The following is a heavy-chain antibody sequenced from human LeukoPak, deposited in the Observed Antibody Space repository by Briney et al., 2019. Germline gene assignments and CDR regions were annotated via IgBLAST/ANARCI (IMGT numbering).Heavy chain of an antibody. CDR2: ISSSGSTI. J-gene: IGHJ5*02. Sequence: GGSLRLSCTASGFTLSSYEMSWIRQAPGKGLEWVSYISSSGSTIYYADSVKGRFTISRDNAKNSLYLQMNSLRAEDTAVYYCAREMLAAVAAQSWGQGTLVTVSS. CDR3: AREMLAAVAAQS. CDR1: GFTLSSYE. V-gene: IGHV3-48*03. D-gene: IGHD6-19*01.